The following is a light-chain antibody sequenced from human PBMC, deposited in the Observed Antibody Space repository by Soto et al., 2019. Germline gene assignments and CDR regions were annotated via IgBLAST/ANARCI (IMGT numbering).Light chain of an antibody. J-gene: IGKJ1*01. CDR2: GAS. CDR3: QQYGSSPS. Sequence: EIVLTQSPGTLSLSPGERATLSCRASQSVSSYLAWYQQKPGQAPRLLIYGASSRATGIPDRFSGSGSGTDFTLTSSRLEPEDFAVYYCQQYGSSPSFGQGTKVEIK. CDR1: QSVSSY. V-gene: IGKV3-20*01.